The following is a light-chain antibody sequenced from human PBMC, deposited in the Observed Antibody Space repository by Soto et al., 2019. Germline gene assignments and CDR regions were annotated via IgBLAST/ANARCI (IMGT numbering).Light chain of an antibody. CDR3: CSYAGSYPWV. V-gene: IGLV2-11*01. CDR2: HLT. Sequence: QSALTQPRSVSGSLGQSVTISCTGTRSDVGGYNSVSWYQHQPDKAPKLWIYHLTKRPSGVPDRYSGSKSGNTASLTISGLQAEDEAAYYCCSYAGSYPWVFAEGTQLTVL. J-gene: IGLJ3*02. CDR1: RSDVGGYNS.